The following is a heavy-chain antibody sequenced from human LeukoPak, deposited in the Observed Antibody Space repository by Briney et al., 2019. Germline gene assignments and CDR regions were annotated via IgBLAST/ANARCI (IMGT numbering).Heavy chain of an antibody. CDR3: ARPQEVGYCSGGSCYLCDY. V-gene: IGHV1-8*01. J-gene: IGHJ4*02. CDR1: GYTFTSYD. Sequence: ASVKVSCKASGYTFTSYDINWVRQATGQGLEWMGWMNPNSGNTGYAQKFQGRVTMTTDTSTSTAYMELRSLRSDDTAVYYCARPQEVGYCSGGSCYLCDYWGQGTLVTVSS. CDR2: MNPNSGNT. D-gene: IGHD2-15*01.